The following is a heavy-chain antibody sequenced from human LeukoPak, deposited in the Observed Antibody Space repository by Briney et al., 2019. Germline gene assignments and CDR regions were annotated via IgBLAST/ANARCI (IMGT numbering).Heavy chain of an antibody. J-gene: IGHJ4*02. V-gene: IGHV6-1*01. D-gene: IGHD2-21*02. CDR2: TYYRSKWYN. CDR1: GDSVSSNTAA. CDR3: ARDRGGDFEN. Sequence: SQTLSLTCAISGDSVSSNTAAWNWIRQSPSGGLEWLGRTYYRSKWYNDYAVSVKSRIIINPDTSKNQFSLQLNSVTPEDTAVYFCARDRGGDFENWGQGTLVTVSS.